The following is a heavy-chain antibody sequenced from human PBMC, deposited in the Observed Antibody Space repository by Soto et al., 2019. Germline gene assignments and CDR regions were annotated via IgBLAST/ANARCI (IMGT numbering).Heavy chain of an antibody. CDR1: GFTFSSYA. J-gene: IGHJ4*02. CDR2: ISYDGSNK. Sequence: GGSLRLSCAASGFTFSSYAMHWARQAPGKGLEWVAVISYDGSNKYYADSVKGRFTISRDNSKNTLYLQMNSLRAEDTAVYYCEREALTMIVVGHFEYWGQGTLVTVSS. CDR3: EREALTMIVVGHFEY. V-gene: IGHV3-30-3*01. D-gene: IGHD3-22*01.